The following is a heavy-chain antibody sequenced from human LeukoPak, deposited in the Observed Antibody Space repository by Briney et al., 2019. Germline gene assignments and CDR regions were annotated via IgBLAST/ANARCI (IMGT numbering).Heavy chain of an antibody. D-gene: IGHD6-13*01. CDR2: IYYSGST. CDR3: ARVAYSSNWFFDY. Sequence: SETLSLTCTVSGGSISSYYWSWIRQPPGKGLEWIGYIYYSGSTNYNPSLKSRVTISVDTSKNQFSLKLSSVTAADTAMYYCARVAYSSNWFFDYWGQGTLVTVSS. CDR1: GGSISSYY. V-gene: IGHV4-59*01. J-gene: IGHJ4*02.